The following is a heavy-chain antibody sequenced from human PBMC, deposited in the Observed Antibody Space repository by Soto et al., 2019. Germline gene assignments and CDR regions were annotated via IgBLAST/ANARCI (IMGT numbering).Heavy chain of an antibody. J-gene: IGHJ4*02. CDR2: ISYDGSNK. CDR1: GFTFSSYG. V-gene: IGHV3-30*18. D-gene: IGHD5-12*01. CDR3: AKAYSGYDLSPPFDY. Sequence: HPGGSLRLSCAASGFTFSSYGMHWVRQAPGKGLEWVAVISYDGSNKYYADSVKGRFTISRDNSKNTLYLQMNSLRAEDTAVYYCAKAYSGYDLSPPFDYWGQGTLVTVSS.